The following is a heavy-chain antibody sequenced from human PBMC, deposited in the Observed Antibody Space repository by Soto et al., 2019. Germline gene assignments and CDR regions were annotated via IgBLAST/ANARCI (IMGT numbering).Heavy chain of an antibody. J-gene: IGHJ4*02. CDR2: IGPESWAT. D-gene: IGHD1-26*01. V-gene: IGHV1-2*02. CDR1: GYTFTEHY. Sequence: VSVKVSCMASGYTFTEHYIHWGLQAPEQGPEGVGEIGPESWATRYAQKFQGRVTMTRDISITTVYMELNNLSPDDTAVYYCGRGRSGQRVVFYWGQGTPVTVSS. CDR3: GRGRSGQRVVFY.